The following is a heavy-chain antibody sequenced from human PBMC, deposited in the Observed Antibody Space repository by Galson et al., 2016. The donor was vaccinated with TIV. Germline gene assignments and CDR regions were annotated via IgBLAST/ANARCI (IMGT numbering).Heavy chain of an antibody. V-gene: IGHV4-39*07. CDR2: VYYSGST. CDR3: ARDNRNSHGSGSYYAFDS. D-gene: IGHD3-10*01. J-gene: IGHJ4*02. CDR1: GASLTSVTDY. Sequence: TLSLTCTVSGASLTSVTDYWGWIRQPPGKGLQWIGTVYYSGSTYYNPSLESRVTMSRDTSTSQFSLNLGSVTAADTAVYYCARDNRNSHGSGSYYAFDSWGQGILVTVSS.